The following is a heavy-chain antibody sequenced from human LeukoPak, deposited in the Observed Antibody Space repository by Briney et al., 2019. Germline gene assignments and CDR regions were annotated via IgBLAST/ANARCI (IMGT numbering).Heavy chain of an antibody. CDR1: GFIFSNYW. CDR2: VNNDGSST. CDR3: AKRSWDSSGYYYDC. J-gene: IGHJ4*02. D-gene: IGHD3-22*01. V-gene: IGHV3-74*03. Sequence: PGGSLRLSCAASGFIFSNYWMHWVRQAPGKGLVWVSRVNNDGSSTTYADSVKGRFTISRDNAKNTLYLQMNSLRAGDTAVYYCAKRSWDSSGYYYDCWGQGTLVTVSS.